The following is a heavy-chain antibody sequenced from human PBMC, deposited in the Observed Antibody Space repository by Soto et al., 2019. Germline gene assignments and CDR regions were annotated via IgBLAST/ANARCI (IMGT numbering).Heavy chain of an antibody. CDR3: ARDYSGHGMDV. Sequence: GASVKVSFKTSGYTFTAYHIHWLRQAPGQGLEWMGWINPNSGGANYAQKFEGRVTMTRDTSISTVYMELSRLGSDDTALYYCARDYSGHGMDVWGQGTTVTVSS. J-gene: IGHJ6*02. CDR2: INPNSGGA. CDR1: GYTFTAYH. D-gene: IGHD1-26*01. V-gene: IGHV1-2*02.